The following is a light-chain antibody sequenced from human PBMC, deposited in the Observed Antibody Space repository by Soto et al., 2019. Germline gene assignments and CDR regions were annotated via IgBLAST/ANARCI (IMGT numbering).Light chain of an antibody. Sequence: QSVLTQPPSASGSPGQSVTISCSGTSSDIGGYNYVSWYQQHPGKAPKLMIYEVSRRPSGVPDRFFGSESGNTASLTVSGLQAEDEAHYYCSSYAGSNIVIFGGGTKLTVL. CDR3: SSYAGSNIVI. CDR1: SSDIGGYNY. J-gene: IGLJ2*01. CDR2: EVS. V-gene: IGLV2-8*01.